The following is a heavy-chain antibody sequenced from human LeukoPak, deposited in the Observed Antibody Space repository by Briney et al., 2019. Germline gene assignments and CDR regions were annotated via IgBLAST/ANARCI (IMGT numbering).Heavy chain of an antibody. Sequence: PSETLSLTCAVYGGSFSGCYWSWIRQPPGKGLEWIGEINHSGSTNYNPSLKSRVTISVDTSKNQFSLKLSSVTAADTAVYYCARGYADYYDSSGPYYFDYWGQGTLVTVSS. CDR1: GGSFSGCY. J-gene: IGHJ4*02. V-gene: IGHV4-34*01. CDR2: INHSGST. CDR3: ARGYADYYDSSGPYYFDY. D-gene: IGHD3-22*01.